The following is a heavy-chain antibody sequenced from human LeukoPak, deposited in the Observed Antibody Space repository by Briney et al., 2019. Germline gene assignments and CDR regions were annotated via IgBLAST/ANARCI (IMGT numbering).Heavy chain of an antibody. J-gene: IGHJ4*02. CDR3: ARDKDWAFDY. CDR2: ISPSSEII. CDR1: GFTFSTYS. Sequence: GGSLRLSCTAAGFTFSTYSMNWVRQAPGKGLEWVSHISPSSEIISYADSVKGRFTISRDNAKNSLYLQMNSLRAEDMAVYYCARDKDWAFDYWGQGTLVPVSS. V-gene: IGHV3-48*01. D-gene: IGHD3-9*01.